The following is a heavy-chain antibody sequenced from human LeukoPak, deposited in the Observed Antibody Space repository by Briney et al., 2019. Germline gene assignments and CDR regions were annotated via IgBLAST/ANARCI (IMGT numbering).Heavy chain of an antibody. D-gene: IGHD3-3*01. CDR1: GFTFSSYW. CDR3: ARVPDYDFWSGYYFDY. J-gene: IGHJ4*02. CDR2: INSDGSST. V-gene: IGHV3-74*01. Sequence: GGSLRLSCAASGFTFSSYWMHWVRQAPGKGLVWVSRINSDGSSTSYADSVKGRFTISRDNAKNTLYLQMNSLRAEDTAVYYCARVPDYDFWSGYYFDYWGQGIPVTVSS.